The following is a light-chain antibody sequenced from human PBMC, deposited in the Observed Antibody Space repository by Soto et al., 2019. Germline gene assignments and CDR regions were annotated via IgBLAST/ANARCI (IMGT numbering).Light chain of an antibody. CDR3: QHSYNIPPT. CDR1: QSISNY. J-gene: IGKJ5*01. CDR2: AAT. V-gene: IGKV1-39*01. Sequence: DIQMTQSPSSLSSSVGDRVALTCLSSQSISNYLNWYHQKAGMAPKLLIYAATTLQRGVPSRFSGSGSGTDFTLTITSLQPEDFAIYFCQHSYNIPPTFGQGTRLEIK.